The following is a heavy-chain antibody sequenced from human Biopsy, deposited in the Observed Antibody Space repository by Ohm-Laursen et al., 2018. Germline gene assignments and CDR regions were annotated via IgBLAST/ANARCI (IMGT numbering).Heavy chain of an antibody. CDR1: GFIFRNYA. D-gene: IGHD2-15*01. CDR2: ISGTDEST. Sequence: SLRLSCAASGFIFRNYAMGWIRQAPGKGLEWVSGISGTDESTHSADSVKGRFTISRDNAMNSVYLQMNSLRGEDTAVYYCARAVGIAAAPIDYWGQGTPVTVSS. CDR3: ARAVGIAAAPIDY. V-gene: IGHV3-23*01. J-gene: IGHJ4*02.